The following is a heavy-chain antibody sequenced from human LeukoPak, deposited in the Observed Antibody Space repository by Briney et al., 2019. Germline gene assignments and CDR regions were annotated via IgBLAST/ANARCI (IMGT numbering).Heavy chain of an antibody. CDR3: ASLKQAITAAGTGVP. D-gene: IGHD6-13*01. Sequence: KPGGSLRLSCAASGFTFSDYYMSWIRQAPGKGLEWVSYISSSASAIYYADSVKGRFTISRDNAKNSLYLQMNSLRAEDTAVYYCASLKQAITAAGTGVPWGQGTLVTVSS. J-gene: IGHJ5*02. V-gene: IGHV3-11*01. CDR2: ISSSASAI. CDR1: GFTFSDYY.